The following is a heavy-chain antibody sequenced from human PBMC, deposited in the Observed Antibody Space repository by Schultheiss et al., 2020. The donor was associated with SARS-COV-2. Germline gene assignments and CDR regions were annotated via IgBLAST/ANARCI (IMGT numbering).Heavy chain of an antibody. CDR1: GYTFTSYD. J-gene: IGHJ4*02. V-gene: IGHV1-8*01. Sequence: ASVKVSCKASGYTFTSYDINWVRQAAGQGLEWMGWMNPTSGNTGYAQKLQGRVTMTKNTSISTAYMELSRLRSDDTAVYYCARDPIAVAGILLGDPLDYWGQGTLVTVSS. D-gene: IGHD6-19*01. CDR2: MNPTSGNT. CDR3: ARDPIAVAGILLGDPLDY.